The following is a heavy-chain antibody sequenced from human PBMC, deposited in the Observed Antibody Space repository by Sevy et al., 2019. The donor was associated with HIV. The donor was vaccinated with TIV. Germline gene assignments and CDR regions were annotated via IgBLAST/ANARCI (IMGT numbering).Heavy chain of an antibody. Sequence: ASVKVSCKAYGYTFTNYRINWVRQAPGQGFEWMEWISPYNGDTNYAQKFQGRVSMTTDTSTTTGYMELRSLRSDDTAVYLSARDSSSGGSCYQSGVYWGQGTLVTVSS. J-gene: IGHJ4*02. D-gene: IGHD2-15*01. CDR1: GYTFTNYR. CDR3: ARDSSSGGSCYQSGVY. CDR2: ISPYNGDT. V-gene: IGHV1-18*01.